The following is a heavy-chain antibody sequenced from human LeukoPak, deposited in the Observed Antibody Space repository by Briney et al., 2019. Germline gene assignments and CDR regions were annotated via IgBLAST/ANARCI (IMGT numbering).Heavy chain of an antibody. D-gene: IGHD3-22*01. J-gene: IGHJ4*02. Sequence: SETLSLNCAVSGGSISNYYWSWIRQPPGKGLEWIAFIYYNGITNYNPSLRSRVTISVETSKNQFSLKVSSVTAADTAVYYCARVPFYDSSGVFWGQGTLVTVSS. CDR1: GGSISNYY. CDR2: IYYNGIT. CDR3: ARVPFYDSSGVF. V-gene: IGHV4-59*01.